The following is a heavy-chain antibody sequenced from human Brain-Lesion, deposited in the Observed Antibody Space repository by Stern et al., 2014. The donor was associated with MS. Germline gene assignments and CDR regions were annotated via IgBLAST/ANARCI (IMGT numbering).Heavy chain of an antibody. Sequence: QVQLVDSGPGLVKPSQTLSLSCTVSGGSISSGGYYWSWIRQPAGKGLEWIGRIFNSGRTSYNPSLKSRVTISIDTPKNHLSPRLTSMTAADTAVYYCARGRVVPGFQYYATDVWGQGTTVIVSS. CDR1: GGSISSGGYY. CDR3: ARGRVVPGFQYYATDV. D-gene: IGHD2-2*01. J-gene: IGHJ6*02. CDR2: IFNSGRT. V-gene: IGHV4-61*02.